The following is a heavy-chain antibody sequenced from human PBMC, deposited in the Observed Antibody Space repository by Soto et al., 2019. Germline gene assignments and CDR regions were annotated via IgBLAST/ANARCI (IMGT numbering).Heavy chain of an antibody. CDR1: GGSISSGDYY. V-gene: IGHV4-30-4*01. CDR2: IYYSGST. CDR3: ARASIHYDSSGYYFPYYFDY. Sequence: SETLSLTCTVSGGSISSGDYYWSWIRQPPGKGLEWIGYIYYSGSTYYNPSLKSRVTISVDTSKNQFSLKLSSVTAADTAVYYCARASIHYDSSGYYFPYYFDYWGQGTLVTAPQ. J-gene: IGHJ4*02. D-gene: IGHD3-22*01.